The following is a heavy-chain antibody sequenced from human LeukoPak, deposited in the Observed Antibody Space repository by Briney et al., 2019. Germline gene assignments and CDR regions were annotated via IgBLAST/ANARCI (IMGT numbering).Heavy chain of an antibody. Sequence: GGSLRLSYAASGFMFSKSWMHWVRQVPGKGLVWVARIYNDGSTTNYADSVKGRFTISRDNAKNSLYLQMNSLRAEDTAVYYCARIYGSGTYWDYWGQGTLVTVSS. D-gene: IGHD3-10*01. J-gene: IGHJ4*02. CDR3: ARIYGSGTYWDY. V-gene: IGHV3-74*01. CDR1: GFMFSKSW. CDR2: IYNDGSTT.